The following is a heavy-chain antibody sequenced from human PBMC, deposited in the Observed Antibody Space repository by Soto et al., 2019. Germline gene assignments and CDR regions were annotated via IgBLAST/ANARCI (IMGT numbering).Heavy chain of an antibody. CDR3: ARVLLWFGESYNWFDP. V-gene: IGHV1-18*01. CDR1: GYTFTNYG. J-gene: IGHJ5*02. CDR2: ISAYNGNT. Sequence: ASVKVSCKASGYTFTNYGISWVRQAPGQGLEWMGWISAYNGNTNYAQKLQGRVTLTTDTSTSTAYMELRSLRSDDTAVYYCARVLLWFGESYNWFDPWGQGTLVTVSS. D-gene: IGHD3-10*01.